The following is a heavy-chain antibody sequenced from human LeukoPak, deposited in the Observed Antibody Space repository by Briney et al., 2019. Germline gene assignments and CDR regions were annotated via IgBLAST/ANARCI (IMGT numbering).Heavy chain of an antibody. J-gene: IGHJ4*02. D-gene: IGHD5-24*01. CDR2: IYYTGST. V-gene: IGHV4-59*12. CDR1: GGSIRSYY. Sequence: SETLSLTCTVSGGSIRSYYWSWTRQSPGKGLEWIGYIYYTGSTKYNPSLKSRVTISVDTSKNQFSLEVNSVTAADTAVYYCARVEMATISYFDYWGQGTLVTVSS. CDR3: ARVEMATISYFDY.